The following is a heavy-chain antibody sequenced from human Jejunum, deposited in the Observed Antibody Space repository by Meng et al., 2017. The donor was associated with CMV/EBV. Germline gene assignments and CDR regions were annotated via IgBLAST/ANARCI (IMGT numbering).Heavy chain of an antibody. CDR2: IDPSDGRT. J-gene: IGHJ5*02. Sequence: KALGATFTTCYIQWMRQPPGLGLEWMGVIDPSDGRTSYSQKFQGRVTVTRDTSTSTVYMELGGLTSEDTAVYYCAREGLRGGGGFDPWAQGTLVTVSS. V-gene: IGHV1-46*01. CDR1: GATFTTCY. D-gene: IGHD3-16*01. CDR3: AREGLRGGGGFDP.